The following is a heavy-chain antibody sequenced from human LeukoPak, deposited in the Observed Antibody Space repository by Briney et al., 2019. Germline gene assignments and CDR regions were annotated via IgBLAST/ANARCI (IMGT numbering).Heavy chain of an antibody. Sequence: KSSETLSLTCTVSGDSISSGDYYWSWIRQPAGKGLEWIGRISSSGSTNYNPSLKSRVTISVDTSKNQFSLKLSSVTAADTAVYYCARRVPYGVPDYWGQGTLVTVSS. CDR1: GDSISSGDYY. D-gene: IGHD4-17*01. J-gene: IGHJ4*02. CDR3: ARRVPYGVPDY. CDR2: ISSSGST. V-gene: IGHV4-61*02.